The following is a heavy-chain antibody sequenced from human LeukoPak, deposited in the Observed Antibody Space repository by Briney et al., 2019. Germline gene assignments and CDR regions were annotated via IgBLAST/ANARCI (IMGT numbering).Heavy chain of an antibody. D-gene: IGHD3-22*01. CDR2: IRYDGSNK. CDR1: GFTFSSYS. CDR3: AKDPRQDTSSGYYLDY. Sequence: RSGGSLRLSCAASGFTFSSYSMNWVRQAPGKGLEWVAFIRYDGSNKYYADSVKGRFTISRDNSKNTLYLQMNSLRAEDTAVYYCAKDPRQDTSSGYYLDYWGQGTLVTVSS. J-gene: IGHJ4*02. V-gene: IGHV3-30*02.